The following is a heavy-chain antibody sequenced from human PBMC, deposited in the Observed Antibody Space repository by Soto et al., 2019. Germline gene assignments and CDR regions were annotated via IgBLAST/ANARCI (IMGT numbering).Heavy chain of an antibody. D-gene: IGHD2-15*01. CDR2: IFSDDDK. Sequence: QVTLKESGPVLVKPTETLTLTCTVSGFSLSNVRMGVSWIRQPPGKALEWLAHIFSDDDKSYNTSLKSRLTISXXTSTSQVVLTINNMDPVDTATYFCARVNGMVIENYSYAVDVWGQGTTVTVSS. CDR3: ARVNGMVIENYSYAVDV. CDR1: GFSLSNVRMG. J-gene: IGHJ6*02. V-gene: IGHV2-26*01.